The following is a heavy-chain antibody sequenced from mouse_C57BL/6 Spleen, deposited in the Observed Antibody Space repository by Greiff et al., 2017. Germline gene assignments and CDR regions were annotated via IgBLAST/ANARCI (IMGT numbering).Heavy chain of an antibody. CDR3: ARDYYGSSYNY. CDR1: GYTFPGYW. V-gene: IGHV1-9*01. CDR2: ILPGSGSP. Sequence: VQLQQSGAELMKPGASVKLSCKATGYTFPGYWIEWVKQRPGHGLEWIGEILPGSGSPNSNEKFKGNATFTADTSSNTAYMQLSSLTTEDSAIYYCARDYYGSSYNYWGQGTTLTVSS. D-gene: IGHD1-1*01. J-gene: IGHJ2*01.